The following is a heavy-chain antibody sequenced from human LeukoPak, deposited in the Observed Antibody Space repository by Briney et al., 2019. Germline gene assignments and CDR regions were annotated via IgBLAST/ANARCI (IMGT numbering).Heavy chain of an antibody. D-gene: IGHD6-6*01. V-gene: IGHV3-30*03. CDR2: ISYDGSDK. J-gene: IGHJ4*02. Sequence: GGSLRLSCAASGLTLSAYGMHWVRQAPGKGLEWVAVISYDGSDKYYADSVKGRFTISRDNVKNSLYLQMNSLRAEDTAVYYCARGRDSSSSYPGYWGQGTLVTVSS. CDR3: ARGRDSSSSYPGY. CDR1: GLTLSAYG.